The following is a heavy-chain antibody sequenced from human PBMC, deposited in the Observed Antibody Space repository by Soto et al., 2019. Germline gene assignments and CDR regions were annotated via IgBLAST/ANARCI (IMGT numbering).Heavy chain of an antibody. V-gene: IGHV3-21*01. CDR3: ARDHNNGYYDFVY. Sequence: EVQLVESGGGLDKPGVSLRLSRAASGFTCSSYSMNWVLQAPGKGLERVSSSSRSIRYIYYADSVKGRFTISRDNAKNALSLQMNSMRAEDTAVYYLARDHNNGYYDFVYLGQGTLVTVSS. J-gene: IGHJ4*02. CDR2: SSRSIRYI. CDR1: GFTCSSYS. D-gene: IGHD5-12*01.